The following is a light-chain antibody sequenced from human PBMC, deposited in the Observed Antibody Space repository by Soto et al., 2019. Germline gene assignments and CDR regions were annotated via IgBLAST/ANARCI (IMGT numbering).Light chain of an antibody. CDR3: QQYGSSLRT. CDR2: GAS. CDR1: QSVSSSY. J-gene: IGKJ1*01. V-gene: IGKV3-20*01. Sequence: ETVLTQSPVTLSLSPGERATLSCRASQSVSSSYLAWYQQKPGQAPRLLIYGASSRATGIPDRFSGSGSGTGFTLTISRLEPEDFAVYYCQQYGSSLRTFGQGTKVDIK.